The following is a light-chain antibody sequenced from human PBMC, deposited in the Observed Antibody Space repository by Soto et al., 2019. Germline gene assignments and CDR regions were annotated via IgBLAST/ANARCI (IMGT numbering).Light chain of an antibody. CDR1: SSDVGGYNS. CDR3: GSYTSSTTLV. CDR2: DVS. J-gene: IGLJ2*01. V-gene: IGLV2-14*01. Sequence: QSALTQPASVSGSPGQSITISCTGTSSDVGGYNSVSWYQQHPGKAPKDMIYDVSKRPSGVSSRFSGSKSGNTASLTISGLQAEDEADYYCGSYTSSTTLVFGGGTKLTVL.